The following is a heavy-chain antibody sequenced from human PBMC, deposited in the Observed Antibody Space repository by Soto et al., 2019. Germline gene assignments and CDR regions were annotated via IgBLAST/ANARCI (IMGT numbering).Heavy chain of an antibody. CDR3: SADLPDWGSYAFDY. Sequence: EVQLVESGGGLVEPGGSLRLSCAASGFTFNGAWMNWVRQGPGKGLEWVGRVKSKVDGETIDYAAPVKGRFTISRDDSRNMVYLQMNSPSTEDTAMYYCSADLPDWGSYAFDYWGQGALVTVSS. D-gene: IGHD3-16*01. CDR1: GFTFNGAW. CDR2: VKSKVDGETI. J-gene: IGHJ4*02. V-gene: IGHV3-15*07.